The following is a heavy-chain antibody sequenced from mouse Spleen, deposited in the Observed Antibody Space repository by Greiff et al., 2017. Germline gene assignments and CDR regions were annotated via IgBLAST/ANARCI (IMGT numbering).Heavy chain of an antibody. Sequence: EVQLQESGPGLVKPSQSLSLTCTVTGYSITSDYAWNWIRQFPGNKLEWMGYISYSGSTSYNPSLKSRISITRDTSKNQFFLQLNSVTTEDTATYYCAAARTMDYWGQGTSVTVSA. D-gene: IGHD1-2*01. CDR1: GYSITSDYA. V-gene: IGHV3-2*02. CDR2: ISYSGST. CDR3: AAARTMDY. J-gene: IGHJ4*01.